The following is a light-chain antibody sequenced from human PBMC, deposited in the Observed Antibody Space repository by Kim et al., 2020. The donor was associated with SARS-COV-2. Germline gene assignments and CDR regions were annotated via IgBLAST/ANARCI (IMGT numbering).Light chain of an antibody. Sequence: SEYEGKRVTNSCQASQAIRNYLNGYQQKPGKAPKLLIYDASNLETGVPSRFSGSGSGTDFTFTLSSLQPEDIATYYCQQYDNLPYTLGQGTKLEI. J-gene: IGKJ2*01. CDR1: QAIRNY. CDR2: DAS. V-gene: IGKV1-33*01. CDR3: QQYDNLPYT.